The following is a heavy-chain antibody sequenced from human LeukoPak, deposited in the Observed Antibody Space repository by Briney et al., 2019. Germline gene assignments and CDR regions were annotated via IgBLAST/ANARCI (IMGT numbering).Heavy chain of an antibody. D-gene: IGHD3-22*01. Sequence: GRSLRLSCAPSGFTFSSYAMHWVRQAPGKGLGWVAVISYDVSNKYYADSVKGRFTISRDNSKNTLYLQMNSLRAEDTAVYYCAGSDDALYYYDISGYHLGAFDIWGQGTMVTVS. V-gene: IGHV3-30*04. CDR1: GFTFSSYA. J-gene: IGHJ3*02. CDR2: ISYDVSNK. CDR3: AGSDDALYYYDISGYHLGAFDI.